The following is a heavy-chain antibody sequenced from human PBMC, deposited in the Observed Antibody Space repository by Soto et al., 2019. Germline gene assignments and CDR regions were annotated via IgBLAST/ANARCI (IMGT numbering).Heavy chain of an antibody. Sequence: SETLSLTCAVSGGSISSGGYSWSWIRQPPGKGLEWIGYIYHSGSTYYNPSLKSRVTISVDTSKNQFSLKLSSVTAADTAVYYCARDRGAAGPFDYWGQGALVTVSS. CDR3: ARDRGAAGPFDY. V-gene: IGHV4-30-2*05. D-gene: IGHD3-10*01. CDR1: GGSISSGGYS. J-gene: IGHJ4*02. CDR2: IYHSGST.